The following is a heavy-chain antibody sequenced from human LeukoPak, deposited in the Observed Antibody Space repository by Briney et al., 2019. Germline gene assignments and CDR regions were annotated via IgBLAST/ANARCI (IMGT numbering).Heavy chain of an antibody. CDR2: VFHRGTT. CDR3: VRGGSYLGA. Sequence: SETLSLTCTVSGYSINSAFYWGWIRVPPGKGLEWIGSVFHRGTTYYNSSLKSRVNISIDTSKNQFSLKLNSLTAEDTAMYYCVRGGSYLGAWGQGTLVTVSS. V-gene: IGHV4-38-2*02. CDR1: GYSINSAFY. J-gene: IGHJ4*02. D-gene: IGHD1-26*01.